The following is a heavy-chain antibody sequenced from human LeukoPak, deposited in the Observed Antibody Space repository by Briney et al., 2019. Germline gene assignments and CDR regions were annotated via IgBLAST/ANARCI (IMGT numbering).Heavy chain of an antibody. J-gene: IGHJ4*02. V-gene: IGHV4-59*01. D-gene: IGHD3-9*01. CDR2: IFDSGST. CDR3: ARGYDTYHYSFHY. Sequence: SETLSLACTVSGGSISPYYWSWIRQPPGKGLEWIGHIFDSGSTNYNPSLKSRVTILVDTSKNQFSLKLSSVTAADTAVYYCARGYDTYHYSFHYWGQGTLVTVSS. CDR1: GGSISPYY.